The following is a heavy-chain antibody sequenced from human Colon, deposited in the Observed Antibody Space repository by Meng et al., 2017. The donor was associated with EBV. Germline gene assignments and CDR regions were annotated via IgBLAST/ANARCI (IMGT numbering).Heavy chain of an antibody. D-gene: IGHD6-13*01. CDR1: GGSFSIGGYY. CDR2: IYYSGST. J-gene: IGHJ4*02. CDR3: AREENTSGWYYH. V-gene: IGHV4-30-4*01. Sequence: DSGPGLWKPPHTLSLTCTFFGGSFSIGGYYWSWIRQPPGKGLEWIGYIYYSGSTYFNPSLKSRSFMSVDTSKNQFSLSLNSVTAADTAVYYCAREENTSGWYYHWGQGTLVTVSS.